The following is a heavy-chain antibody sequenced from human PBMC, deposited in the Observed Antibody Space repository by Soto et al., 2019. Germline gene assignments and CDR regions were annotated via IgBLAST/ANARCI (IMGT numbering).Heavy chain of an antibody. D-gene: IGHD1-26*01. Sequence: ASVKVSCKASGYTFTGYYMHWVRQAPGQGLEWMGWINPNSGGTNYAQKFQGRVTMTRDTSISTAYMELSRLRSDDTAVYYCARVRLGATTVYGYWGQGTLVTVSS. CDR1: GYTFTGYY. J-gene: IGHJ4*02. CDR3: ARVRLGATTVYGY. V-gene: IGHV1-2*02. CDR2: INPNSGGT.